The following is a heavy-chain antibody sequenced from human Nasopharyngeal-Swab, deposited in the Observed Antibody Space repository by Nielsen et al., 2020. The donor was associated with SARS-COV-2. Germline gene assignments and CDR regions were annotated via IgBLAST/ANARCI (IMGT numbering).Heavy chain of an antibody. J-gene: IGHJ4*02. D-gene: IGHD3-10*01. CDR3: ASHYYGSGSYFPPYFDS. V-gene: IGHV3-30*03. CDR2: ISYDGTIQ. CDR1: GFNVTRFG. Sequence: GESLKISCAASGFNVTRFGMHWVRQAPGKGLQWVAFISYDGTIQYYTDSVKGRFTISRDNSKNTLYLQMNSLGAEDTAVYYCASHYYGSGSYFPPYFDSWGPGTLVTVSS.